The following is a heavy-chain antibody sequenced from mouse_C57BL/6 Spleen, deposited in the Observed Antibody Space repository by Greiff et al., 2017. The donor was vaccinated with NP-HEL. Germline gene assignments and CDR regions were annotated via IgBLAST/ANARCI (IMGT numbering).Heavy chain of an antibody. D-gene: IGHD4-1*01. Sequence: QVQLKESGAELVKPGASVKLSCKASGYTFTEYTIHWVKQRSGQGLEWIGWFYPGSGSIKYNEKFKDKATLTADKSSSTVYMELSRLTSEDSAVYFCARHEEEGRLGRGYFDVWGTGTTVTVSS. J-gene: IGHJ1*03. CDR1: GYTFTEYT. CDR3: ARHEEEGRLGRGYFDV. V-gene: IGHV1-62-2*01. CDR2: FYPGSGSI.